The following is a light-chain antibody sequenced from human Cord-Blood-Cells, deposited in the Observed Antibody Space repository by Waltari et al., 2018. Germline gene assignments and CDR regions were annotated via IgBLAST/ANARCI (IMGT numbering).Light chain of an antibody. J-gene: IGKJ3*01. CDR2: AAS. CDR1: QSISSY. Sequence: DIQMTQSPSSLSASVGDRVTITSRASQSISSYLNWYQQKQGKAPKLLIYAASSLQSGVPSRFSGSGSGTDFTLTISSLQPEDFATYYCQQSYSTLIFTFGPGTKVDIK. CDR3: QQSYSTLIFT. V-gene: IGKV1-39*01.